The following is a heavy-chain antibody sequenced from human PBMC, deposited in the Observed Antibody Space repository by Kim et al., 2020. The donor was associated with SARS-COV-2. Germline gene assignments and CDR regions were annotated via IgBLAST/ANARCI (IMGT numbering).Heavy chain of an antibody. V-gene: IGHV3-43*02. D-gene: IGHD2-21*02. CDR3: AKDKSCVGDCYPYYYYYGMDV. Sequence: GGSLRLSCAASGFTFDDYAMHWVRQAPGKGLEWVSLISGVGGSTYYAVSVNGRFTISRDNSKNSLYLQMNSLRTEDTALYYCAKDKSCVGDCYPYYYYYGMDVWGQGTTVTVSS. CDR2: ISGVGGST. J-gene: IGHJ6*02. CDR1: GFTFDDYA.